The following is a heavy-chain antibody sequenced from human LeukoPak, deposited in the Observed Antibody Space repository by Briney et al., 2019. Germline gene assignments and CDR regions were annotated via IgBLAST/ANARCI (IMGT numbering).Heavy chain of an antibody. CDR1: GFTFSNYG. V-gene: IGHV3-23*01. Sequence: PGGSLGLSCAASGFTFSNYGMNWVRQAPGKGLEWVSATSGSGSSPNYSDSVKGRFSISRDNSKNTLCLQMNSLRAEDTAVYYCAKTAGGNAYDYIDYWGQGTLVTVSS. CDR3: AKTAGGNAYDYIDY. J-gene: IGHJ4*02. CDR2: TSGSGSSP. D-gene: IGHD5-12*01.